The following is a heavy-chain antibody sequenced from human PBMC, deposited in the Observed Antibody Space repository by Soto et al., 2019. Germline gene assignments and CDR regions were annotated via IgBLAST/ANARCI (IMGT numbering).Heavy chain of an antibody. CDR2: IYYSGST. V-gene: IGHV4-31*03. CDR1: GGSISSGGYY. D-gene: IGHD6-13*01. Sequence: QVQLQESGPGLVKPSQTLSFTCTVSGGSISSGGYYWSWIRQHPGKGLEWIGYIYYSGSTYYNPSLKSRVTISVDTSKNQFSLKLSSVTAADTAVYYCARGGIAAFTDYYYGMDVWGQGTTVTVSS. CDR3: ARGGIAAFTDYYYGMDV. J-gene: IGHJ6*02.